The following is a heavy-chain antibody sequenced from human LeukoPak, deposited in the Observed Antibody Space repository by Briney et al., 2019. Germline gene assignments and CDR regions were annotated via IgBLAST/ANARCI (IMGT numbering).Heavy chain of an antibody. V-gene: IGHV3-21*04. J-gene: IGHJ4*02. D-gene: IGHD1-1*01. CDR1: GFTFSSYS. CDR3: ATDPQHDGDF. Sequence: GGSLRLSCAASGFTFSSYSMNWVRQAPGKGLEWVSSISGSTTYKYYADSVKGRFTISRDNSKNMLYLQMNSLRADDTAVYYCATDPQHDGDFWGQGTLVTVSS. CDR2: ISGSTTYK.